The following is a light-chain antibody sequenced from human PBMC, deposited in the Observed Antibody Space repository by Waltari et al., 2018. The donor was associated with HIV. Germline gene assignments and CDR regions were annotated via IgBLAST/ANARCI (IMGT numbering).Light chain of an antibody. V-gene: IGKV1-27*01. CDR3: QQYKSVPLT. CDR1: LGISNY. J-gene: IGKJ4*01. CDR2: TAS. Sequence: DIQMTQSPSSLSASVGDRVTITCRASLGISNYLAWYQQKPGQVPKLLISTASTLQSGVPSRFSGSGSGTDFTLTISSLQPEDASTYYCQQYKSVPLTFGGGTKVEI.